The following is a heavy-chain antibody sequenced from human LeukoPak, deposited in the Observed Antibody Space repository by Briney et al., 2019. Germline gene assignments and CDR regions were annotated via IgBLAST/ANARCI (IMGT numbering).Heavy chain of an antibody. V-gene: IGHV1-69*05. CDR3: AGGGEGYYFDY. CDR2: IIPIFGTA. CDR1: GGSFSSYA. Sequence: SVKVSCKASGGSFSSYAISWVREAPGQGLEWMGRIIPIFGTANYAQKFQGRVTITTDESTSTAYMELSSLRSEDTAVYYCAGGGEGYYFDYWGQGTLVTVSS. J-gene: IGHJ4*02. D-gene: IGHD3-16*01.